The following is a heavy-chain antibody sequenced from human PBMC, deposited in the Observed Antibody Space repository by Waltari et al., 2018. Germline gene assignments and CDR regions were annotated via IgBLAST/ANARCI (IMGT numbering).Heavy chain of an antibody. J-gene: IGHJ4*02. CDR2: INPNTGGT. Sequence: QVQLVQYGAEVKKPGASVNVSCKASGYNFIGYYIHWVRQAPGQGLEWMGWINPNTGGTKYAQKYQGRVTLTRDTSISTAYMELSSLGSDDMAVFYCARQAARNFDYWGQGTLVTVSS. V-gene: IGHV1-2*02. CDR1: GYNFIGYY. CDR3: ARQAARNFDY.